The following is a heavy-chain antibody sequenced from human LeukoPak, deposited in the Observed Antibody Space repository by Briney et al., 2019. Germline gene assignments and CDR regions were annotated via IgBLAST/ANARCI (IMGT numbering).Heavy chain of an antibody. D-gene: IGHD5-18*01. CDR2: IKQDGSEK. Sequence: GGSLRLSCAASGFTFMSYWMSWVRQAPGKGLEWVANIKQDGSEKYYVDSVKGRCTISRDNAKNSLYLQMNSLRAEDTAVYYCAKATGYSYGCRDVWGQGTMVTDSS. CDR3: AKATGYSYGCRDV. V-gene: IGHV3-7*03. J-gene: IGHJ3*01. CDR1: GFTFMSYW.